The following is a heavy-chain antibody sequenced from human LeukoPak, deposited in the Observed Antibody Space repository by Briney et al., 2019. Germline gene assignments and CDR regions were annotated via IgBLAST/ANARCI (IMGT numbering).Heavy chain of an antibody. Sequence: GESLKISCKGSGYNFATYWIGWVRQMPGKGLEWMGIVNPGDSDTRYNPSFQGQVTISADKSISTVYLQWGSLKASDTAMYYCARQMGGVAGPGSDHWGQGTVVTVSS. V-gene: IGHV5-51*01. CDR2: VNPGDSDT. D-gene: IGHD6-19*01. CDR1: GYNFATYW. J-gene: IGHJ4*02. CDR3: ARQMGGVAGPGSDH.